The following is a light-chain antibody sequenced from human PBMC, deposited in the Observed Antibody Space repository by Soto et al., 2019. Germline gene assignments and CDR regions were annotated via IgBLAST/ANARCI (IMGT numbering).Light chain of an antibody. V-gene: IGLV1-47*01. Sequence: QSVLTQPPSASGTPGQRVTISCSGGGSNIGSNYVYWYQQLPGTAPKLLIYRNNQRPSGVPDRFSGSKSGTSASLAIRGLRSEDEADYYCAAWDDSLSGPVFGGGPKVTVL. CDR3: AAWDDSLSGPV. CDR1: GSNIGSNY. J-gene: IGLJ2*01. CDR2: RNN.